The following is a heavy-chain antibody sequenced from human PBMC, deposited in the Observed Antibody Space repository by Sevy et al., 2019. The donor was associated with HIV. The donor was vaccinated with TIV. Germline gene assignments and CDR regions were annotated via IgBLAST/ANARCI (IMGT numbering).Heavy chain of an antibody. CDR3: ARQGGIVDRAFDY. J-gene: IGHJ4*02. D-gene: IGHD2-21*01. CDR1: GVSMSSSSYD. CDR2: MYHSGRR. V-gene: IGHV4-39*01. Sequence: SETLSLTCTVSGVSMSSSSYDWGWDRQPPGTGLEWIGTMYHSGRRYYNPCLKSRVTIYVDTSKNQFSLKLSSVTAADTAVYYSARQGGIVDRAFDYWGQGTLVTVSS.